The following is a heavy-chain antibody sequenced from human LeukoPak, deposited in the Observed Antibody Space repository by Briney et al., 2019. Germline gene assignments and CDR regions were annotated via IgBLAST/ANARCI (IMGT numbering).Heavy chain of an antibody. CDR2: ISYDGSNK. CDR1: GFTFSSYA. V-gene: IGHV3-30-3*01. CDR3: ARDRRGRRDGYNSGFDY. Sequence: GGSLRLSCGASGFTFSSYAMHWVRQAPGKGLEWVAFISYDGSNKYYADSVKGRFTISRDNSKNTLYLQMNSLRAEDTAVYYCARDRRGRRDGYNSGFDYWGQGTLVTVSS. J-gene: IGHJ4*02. D-gene: IGHD5-24*01.